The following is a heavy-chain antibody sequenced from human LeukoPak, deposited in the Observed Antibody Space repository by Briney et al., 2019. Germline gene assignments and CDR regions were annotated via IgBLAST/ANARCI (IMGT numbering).Heavy chain of an antibody. CDR3: ARVRCSSTGCYYYYYYYGMDV. D-gene: IGHD2-2*01. CDR2: IYYSGST. J-gene: IGHJ6*02. V-gene: IGHV4-39*01. CDR1: GGSISSSSYY. Sequence: PSETLSLTCTVSGGSISSSSYYWGWIRQPPGKGLEWIGSIYYSGSTYYNPSLKSRVTISVDTSKNQFSLKLSSVTAADTAVYYCARVRCSSTGCYYYYYYYGMDVWGQGTTVTVSS.